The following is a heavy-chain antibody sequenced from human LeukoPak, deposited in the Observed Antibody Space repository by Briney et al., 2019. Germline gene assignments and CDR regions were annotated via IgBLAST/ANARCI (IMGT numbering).Heavy chain of an antibody. D-gene: IGHD2-8*01. CDR1: GFTFSSYE. CDR2: ISSSSSYI. V-gene: IGHV3-21*05. J-gene: IGHJ4*02. Sequence: GGSLRLSCAASGFTFSSYEMNWVRQAPGKGLEWVSYISSSSSYIYYADSVKGRFTISRDNAKNSLYLQINSLRAEDTAVYYCALIIGNNGLFDYWGQGTLVTVSS. CDR3: ALIIGNNGLFDY.